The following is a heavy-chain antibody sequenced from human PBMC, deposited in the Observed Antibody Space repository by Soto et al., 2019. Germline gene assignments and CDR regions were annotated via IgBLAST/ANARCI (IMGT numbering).Heavy chain of an antibody. CDR1: GVTICRYS. V-gene: IGHV3-48*01. CDR3: ARASSRLHLGELSLYSLDY. J-gene: IGHJ4*02. D-gene: IGHD3-16*02. CDR2: ISSSSSTI. Sequence: GVPRRHSCGAAGVTICRYSMNWVRQAPGKGLEWVSYISSSSSTIYYADSVKGRFTISRDNAKNSLYLQMNSLRAEDTAVYYCARASSRLHLGELSLYSLDYRGQGTLVTVSS.